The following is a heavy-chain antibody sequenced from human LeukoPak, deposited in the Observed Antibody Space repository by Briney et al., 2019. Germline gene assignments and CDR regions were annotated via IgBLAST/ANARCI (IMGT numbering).Heavy chain of an antibody. CDR3: ARDPSSWYYYYMDV. D-gene: IGHD6-13*01. J-gene: IGHJ6*03. CDR2: ISSSSSTI. Sequence: PGGSLRLSCAASGFTFSSYSMNWVRQAPGKGLEWVSYISSSSSTIYYADSVKGRFTISRDNAKNSLYLQMNSLRAEDTAVYYCARDPSSWYYYYMDVWGKGTTDTVSS. CDR1: GFTFSSYS. V-gene: IGHV3-48*01.